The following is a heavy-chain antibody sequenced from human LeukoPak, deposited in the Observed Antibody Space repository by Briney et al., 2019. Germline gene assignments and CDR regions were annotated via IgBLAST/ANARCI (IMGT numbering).Heavy chain of an antibody. V-gene: IGHV3-64*01. Sequence: GGSLRLSCAASGFTFSSYAMHWVRQAPGKGLEYVSAISSNGGSTYYANSVKGRFTISRDKSKNTLYLQMGSLRAEDMAVYYCARRYSGYDYWGQGTLVTVSS. CDR1: GFTFSSYA. D-gene: IGHD5-12*01. CDR2: ISSNGGST. CDR3: ARRYSGYDY. J-gene: IGHJ4*02.